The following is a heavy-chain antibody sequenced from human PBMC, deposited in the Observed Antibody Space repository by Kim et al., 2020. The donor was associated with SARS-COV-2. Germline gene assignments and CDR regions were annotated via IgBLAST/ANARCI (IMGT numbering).Heavy chain of an antibody. Sequence: GGSLRLSCAASGFIFSDYYMTWIRQAPGKGLEWISYISRSGSTIYYAASVKGRFTISRDNAKSSLYLQINSLRAEDTAVYYCARVLVTVTTSPFDYWGQGTLVTVSS. D-gene: IGHD4-4*01. CDR3: ARVLVTVTTSPFDY. CDR2: ISRSGSTI. V-gene: IGHV3-11*01. CDR1: GFIFSDYY. J-gene: IGHJ4*02.